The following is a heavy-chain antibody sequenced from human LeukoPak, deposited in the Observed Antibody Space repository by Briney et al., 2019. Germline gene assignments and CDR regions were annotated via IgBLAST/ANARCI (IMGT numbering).Heavy chain of an antibody. CDR3: ARAGPRRGREEDYDSSGYPQFYYMDV. Sequence: SETLSLTCTVSGGSISSYYWSWIRQPAGKGLEWIGRIYTSGSTNYNPSLKSRVTMSVDTSKNQFSLKLSSVTAADTAVYYCARAGPRRGREEDYDSSGYPQFYYMDVWGKGTTVTVSS. V-gene: IGHV4-4*07. CDR2: IYTSGST. D-gene: IGHD3-22*01. CDR1: GGSISSYY. J-gene: IGHJ6*03.